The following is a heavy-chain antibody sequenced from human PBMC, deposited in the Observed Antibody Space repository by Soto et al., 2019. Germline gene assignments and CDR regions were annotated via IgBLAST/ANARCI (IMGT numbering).Heavy chain of an antibody. D-gene: IGHD1-26*01. V-gene: IGHV1-69*12. Sequence: QVQLVQSGAEVKKPGSSVKVSCKASGGTFSSYAISWVRQAPGQGLEWMGGIIPIFGTANYAQKFQGRVTSTADEATSTAYVELSSLRSEDTAVYYWAYNRVEWERRVWFDPWGQGTLVTVSS. J-gene: IGHJ5*02. CDR2: IIPIFGTA. CDR1: GGTFSSYA. CDR3: AYNRVEWERRVWFDP.